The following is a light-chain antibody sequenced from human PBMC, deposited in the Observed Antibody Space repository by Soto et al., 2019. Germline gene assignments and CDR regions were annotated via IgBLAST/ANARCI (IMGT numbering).Light chain of an antibody. Sequence: IQMTQSPSTLSASVGDRVTITCRASQSIGRWLAWYQQKPGKAPKLLIYDASSLQSGVPSRFSGSASGTEFTLTISSLRPDDFATYYCQQYNSWATFGGGTKVDIK. V-gene: IGKV1-5*01. CDR1: QSIGRW. CDR3: QQYNSWAT. J-gene: IGKJ4*01. CDR2: DAS.